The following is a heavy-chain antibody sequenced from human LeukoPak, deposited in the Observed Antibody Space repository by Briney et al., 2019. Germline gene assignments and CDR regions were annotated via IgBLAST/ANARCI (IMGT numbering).Heavy chain of an antibody. D-gene: IGHD6-19*01. CDR3: AKDRRYSSGWYTH. J-gene: IGHJ4*02. Sequence: GGSLRLSCAASGFTFSSYAVSWVRQAPGKGLEWVSAISGSGGSTYYADSVKGRFTISRDNSKNTLYLQMNSLRAEDTAVYYCAKDRRYSSGWYTHWGQGTLVTVSS. CDR2: ISGSGGST. V-gene: IGHV3-23*01. CDR1: GFTFSSYA.